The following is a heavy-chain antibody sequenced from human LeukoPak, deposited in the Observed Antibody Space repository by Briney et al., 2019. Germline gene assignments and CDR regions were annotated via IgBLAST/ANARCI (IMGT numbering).Heavy chain of an antibody. CDR3: ARDSGGVRGVSEY. Sequence: SETLSLTCTVSGGTISSSSYYWGCIRQPPGKGVEMIGSLYYSGSTHYNPSLKSRATLSVDPSTNQFSLKLSSVTAADTAVYYCARDSGGVRGVSEYWGQGTLVTVSS. CDR2: LYYSGST. J-gene: IGHJ4*02. D-gene: IGHD3-10*01. CDR1: GGTISSSSYY. V-gene: IGHV4-39*07.